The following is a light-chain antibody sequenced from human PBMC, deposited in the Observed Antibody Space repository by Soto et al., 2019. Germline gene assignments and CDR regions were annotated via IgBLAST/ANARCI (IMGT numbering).Light chain of an antibody. Sequence: EIVFTQSPGTLSLSPGEGDTLSCRASQSVTNNFLAWYQQKPGQAPRLLIYDASTRATGIPARFSGSGSGTDFTLSISGLQSEDFAVYYCQQYNNWPQTFGQGTKVDIK. CDR3: QQYNNWPQT. CDR1: QSVTNN. V-gene: IGKV3-15*01. J-gene: IGKJ1*01. CDR2: DAS.